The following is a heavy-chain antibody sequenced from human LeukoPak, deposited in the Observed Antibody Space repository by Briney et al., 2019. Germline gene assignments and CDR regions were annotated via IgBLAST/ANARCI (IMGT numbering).Heavy chain of an antibody. CDR2: IDKNGGT. CDR3: AREHKSYGDYPYYFDS. CDR1: SDSISSGDYY. V-gene: IGHV4-30-4*01. D-gene: IGHD4-17*01. J-gene: IGHJ4*02. Sequence: SQTLSLTCTVSSDSISSGDYYWSWIRQPAGKGLEFIGYIDKNGGTYYNPPLKSRVSISIDTSKNQFSLKLTSVTAADTAVYFCAREHKSYGDYPYYFDSWGQGTLVTVSS.